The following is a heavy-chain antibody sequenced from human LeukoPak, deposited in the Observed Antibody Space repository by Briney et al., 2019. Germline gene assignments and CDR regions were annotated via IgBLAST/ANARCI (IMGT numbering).Heavy chain of an antibody. Sequence: PSETLSLTCTVSGGSMSNYYWSWIRQPPGRGPEWIAYIFYSGSTNYNPSLKSRVTISVDTSKNQFSLKLSSVTAADTAVYYCASKQYSSGWRSGGGAFDIWGQGTMVTVSS. CDR1: GGSMSNYY. J-gene: IGHJ3*02. CDR2: IFYSGST. CDR3: ASKQYSSGWRSGGGAFDI. V-gene: IGHV4-59*08. D-gene: IGHD6-19*01.